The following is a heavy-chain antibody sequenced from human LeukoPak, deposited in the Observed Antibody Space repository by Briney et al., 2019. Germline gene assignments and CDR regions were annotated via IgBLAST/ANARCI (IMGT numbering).Heavy chain of an antibody. CDR3: ARANGAYKSFDN. J-gene: IGHJ4*02. Sequence: SETLSLTCTVSGGSISSYYWSWIRQPPXXXXXWIGYIYYSGSTNYNPSLKSRVTISVDTSKNQFSLKLSSVTAADTAVYYCARANGAYKSFDNWGQGTRVTVSS. V-gene: IGHV4-59*01. CDR1: GGSISSYY. CDR2: IYYSGST. D-gene: IGHD4-17*01.